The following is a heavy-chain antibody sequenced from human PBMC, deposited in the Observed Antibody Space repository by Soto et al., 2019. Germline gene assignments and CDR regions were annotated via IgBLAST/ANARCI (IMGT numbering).Heavy chain of an antibody. Sequence: QVQLVQSGDELKKPGSSVKVSCKASGGTFSSYAISWVRQAPGQGLEWMGGIIPIFGTANYAQKFQGRVTITADESTSTAYMELSSLRSEDTDVYYCARGPVLWFPGWFDPWGQGTLVTVSS. CDR3: ARGPVLWFPGWFDP. CDR2: IIPIFGTA. CDR1: GGTFSSYA. V-gene: IGHV1-69*01. J-gene: IGHJ5*02. D-gene: IGHD3-10*01.